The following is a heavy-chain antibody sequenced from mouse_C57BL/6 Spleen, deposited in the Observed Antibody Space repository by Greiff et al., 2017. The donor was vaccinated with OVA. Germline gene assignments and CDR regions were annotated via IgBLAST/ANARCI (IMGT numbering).Heavy chain of an antibody. J-gene: IGHJ4*01. D-gene: IGHD1-1*02. CDR1: GYTFTSYW. Sequence: VQLQQPGAELVKPGASVKMSCKASGYTFTSYWITWVKQRPGQGLEWIGDIYPGSGSTNYNEKFKSKATLTVDTSSSTAYMQRSSLTSEDSAVYYCARCYDYYAMDYWGQGTSVTVSS. CDR2: IYPGSGST. V-gene: IGHV1-55*01. CDR3: ARCYDYYAMDY.